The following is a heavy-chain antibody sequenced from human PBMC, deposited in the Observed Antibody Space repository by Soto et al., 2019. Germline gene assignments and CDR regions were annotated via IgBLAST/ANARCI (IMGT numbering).Heavy chain of an antibody. J-gene: IGHJ4*02. D-gene: IGHD7-27*01. CDR2: INYTGGT. V-gene: IGHV4-59*11. CDR3: ARSNWYSEY. CDR1: GGSINNHS. Sequence: QVQLQQSGPGLVKPWETLSLTCTVSGGSINNHSCSWIRQPPGKGLEWIGYINYTGGTNYNPSLKSRVTISVGTSKNQVSLNLTSLTAEDTAILDCARSNWYSEYWGQGTLVTVSS.